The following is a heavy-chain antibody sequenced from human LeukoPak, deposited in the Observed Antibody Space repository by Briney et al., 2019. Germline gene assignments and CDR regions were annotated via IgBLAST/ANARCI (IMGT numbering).Heavy chain of an antibody. Sequence: GGSLRLSCAASGFTFSDYIMNWVRQAPGKGLEWVSYISSSSNYIYYADSVKGRFTISRDNAKNSLYLQMNSLRAEDTAVYYCARECMDATMVDAFDIWGQGTMVTVSS. D-gene: IGHD5-18*01. CDR2: ISSSSNYI. CDR1: GFTFSDYI. V-gene: IGHV3-21*01. J-gene: IGHJ3*02. CDR3: ARECMDATMVDAFDI.